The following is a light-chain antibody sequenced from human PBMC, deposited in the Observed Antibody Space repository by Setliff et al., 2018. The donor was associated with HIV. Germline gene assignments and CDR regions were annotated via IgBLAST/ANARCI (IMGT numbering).Light chain of an antibody. Sequence: EIVLTQSPGTLSLSPGERATISCRASQTVRNNYLAWYQQSPGLAPRLLMYDASRRAPGIPDRFSGSGSGTDFTLTISRLEPEDFVVYYCQQYGASPRTFGPGTKVDIK. J-gene: IGKJ1*01. V-gene: IGKV3D-20*01. CDR2: DAS. CDR1: QTVRNNY. CDR3: QQYGASPRT.